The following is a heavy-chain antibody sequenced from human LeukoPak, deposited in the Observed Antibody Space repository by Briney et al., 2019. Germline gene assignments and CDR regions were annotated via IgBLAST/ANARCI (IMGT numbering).Heavy chain of an antibody. CDR1: GLTFSSYE. V-gene: IGHV3-48*03. Sequence: AGGSLRLSCAASGLTFSSYEMNWVRQAPGKGLEWVSYISSSGSTIYYADSVKGRFTISRGNAKNSLYLQMNSLRAEDTAVYYCARVRGGYSYGTGYYYMDVWGKGTTVTVSS. CDR2: ISSSGSTI. D-gene: IGHD5-18*01. J-gene: IGHJ6*03. CDR3: ARVRGGYSYGTGYYYMDV.